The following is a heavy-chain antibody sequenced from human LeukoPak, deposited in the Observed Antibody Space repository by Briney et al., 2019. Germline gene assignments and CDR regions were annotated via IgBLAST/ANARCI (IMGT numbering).Heavy chain of an antibody. Sequence: GGSLRLSCAASGFTSSSYSMNWVRQAPGKGLEWVSYISSSSSPIYYADSVKGRFAISRDNAKNSLYLQMNSLRAEDTAVYYCARDHHRRLYDSQARDTFDIWGQGTMVTVSS. J-gene: IGHJ3*02. CDR2: ISSSSSPI. D-gene: IGHD3-22*01. V-gene: IGHV3-48*01. CDR3: ARDHHRRLYDSQARDTFDI. CDR1: GFTSSSYS.